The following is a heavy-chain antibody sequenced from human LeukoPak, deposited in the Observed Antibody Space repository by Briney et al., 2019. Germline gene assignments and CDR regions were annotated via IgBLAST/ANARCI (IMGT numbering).Heavy chain of an antibody. Sequence: SETLSLTCAVYGGSFSGYYWSWIRQPPGKGLEWIGEINHSGSTNYNPSLKSRVTISVDTSKKQFSLKLSSVTAADTAVYYCAREGYYYDSTTLGFDPWGQGTLVTVSS. J-gene: IGHJ5*02. CDR1: GGSFSGYY. V-gene: IGHV4-34*01. CDR2: INHSGST. CDR3: AREGYYYDSTTLGFDP. D-gene: IGHD3-22*01.